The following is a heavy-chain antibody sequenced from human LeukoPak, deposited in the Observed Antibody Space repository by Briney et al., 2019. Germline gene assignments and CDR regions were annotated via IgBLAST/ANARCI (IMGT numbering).Heavy chain of an antibody. CDR3: ATYRQVMLPFEA. Sequence: PGGSLRLSCVASGFTFRNYWMHWVRQAPGKGLEWVSSTFQGGGEIHYADSVRGRFTISRDNSRSTLFLQMNSLRGEDTAIYYCATYRQVMLPFEAWGQGTLVTVSS. D-gene: IGHD5-18*01. CDR1: GFTFRNYW. V-gene: IGHV3-74*01. CDR2: TFQGGGEI. J-gene: IGHJ5*02.